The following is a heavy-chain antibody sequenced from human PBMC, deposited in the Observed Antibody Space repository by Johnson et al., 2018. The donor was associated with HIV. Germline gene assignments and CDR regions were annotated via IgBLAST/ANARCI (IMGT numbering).Heavy chain of an antibody. J-gene: IGHJ3*02. D-gene: IGHD3-16*01. CDR2: IYSGGST. Sequence: VQLVESGGSWVQPGGSLRLSCAASGFTVSSNYMSWVRQAPGKGLEWVSVIYSGGSTYYADSVKGRFTISRDSAKSSLYLQMNSLRVEDTAVYYCAKMSRGRQDAFDIWGQGAMVSVSA. V-gene: IGHV3-66*02. CDR1: GFTVSSNY. CDR3: AKMSRGRQDAFDI.